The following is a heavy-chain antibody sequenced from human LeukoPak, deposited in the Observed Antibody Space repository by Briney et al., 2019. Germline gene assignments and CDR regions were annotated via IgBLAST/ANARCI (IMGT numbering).Heavy chain of an antibody. CDR2: IRFDGTTK. CDR1: RFFFSNFG. Sequence: GGSLRLSCAASRFFFSNFGMHWVRQAPGKGLEWVAFIRFDGTTKNYADSVKGRFTISRDDSKNTLYLQMNSLRAEDTAVYYCAKVWSAHPNYYYMDVWGKGTTVTVSS. J-gene: IGHJ6*03. V-gene: IGHV3-30*02. D-gene: IGHD3-3*01. CDR3: AKVWSAHPNYYYMDV.